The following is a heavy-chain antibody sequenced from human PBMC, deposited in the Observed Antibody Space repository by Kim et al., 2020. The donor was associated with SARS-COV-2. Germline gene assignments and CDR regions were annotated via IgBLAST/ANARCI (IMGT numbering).Heavy chain of an antibody. Sequence: VKSRITINPDTSKNQFSLQLNSVTPEDTAVYYCARDSMIVVVPSDAFDIWGQGTMVTVSS. D-gene: IGHD3-22*01. V-gene: IGHV6-1*01. J-gene: IGHJ3*02. CDR3: ARDSMIVVVPSDAFDI.